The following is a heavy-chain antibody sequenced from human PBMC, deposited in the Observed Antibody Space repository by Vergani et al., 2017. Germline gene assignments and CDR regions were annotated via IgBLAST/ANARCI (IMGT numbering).Heavy chain of an antibody. J-gene: IGHJ5*02. V-gene: IGHV3-23*01. CDR2: ISGSGGST. Sequence: EVQLLESGGGLVQPGGSLRLSCAASGFTFSSYAMSWVRQAPGKGLEWVSAISGSGGSTYYADSVKGRFTISRDNAKNSLYLQMNSLRAEDTAVYYCARDPRYSGYEELREMSTWFDPWGQGTLVTVSS. D-gene: IGHD5-12*01. CDR1: GFTFSSYA. CDR3: ARDPRYSGYEELREMSTWFDP.